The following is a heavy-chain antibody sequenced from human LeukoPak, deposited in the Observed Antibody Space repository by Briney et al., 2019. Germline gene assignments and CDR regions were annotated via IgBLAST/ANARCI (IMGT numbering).Heavy chain of an antibody. CDR2: IKQDGSEK. J-gene: IGHJ4*02. D-gene: IGHD3-10*01. CDR1: GFAFDSEA. Sequence: GGSLRLSCAVSGFAFDSEAMSWVRQAPGKGLEWVANIKQDGSEKYYVDSVKGRFTISRDNAKNSLYLQMNSLRAEDTAVYFCARSEGLKIWFGELLYSDYWGQGTLVTVSS. V-gene: IGHV3-7*01. CDR3: ARSEGLKIWFGELLYSDY.